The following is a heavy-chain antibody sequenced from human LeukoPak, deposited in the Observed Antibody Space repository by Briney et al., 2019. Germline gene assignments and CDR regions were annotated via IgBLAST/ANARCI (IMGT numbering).Heavy chain of an antibody. CDR1: GFTFSSYS. J-gene: IGHJ4*02. Sequence: GGSLRLSCAASGFTFSSYSMSWVRQAPGKGLEWVSTIGGGGLSTYYADSVKGRFTISRDNSRNTLYVQMNSLRAEDTAVYYCAKTVAGTWVNFDYWGQGTLVTVPS. CDR3: AKTVAGTWVNFDY. V-gene: IGHV3-23*01. D-gene: IGHD6-19*01. CDR2: IGGGGLST.